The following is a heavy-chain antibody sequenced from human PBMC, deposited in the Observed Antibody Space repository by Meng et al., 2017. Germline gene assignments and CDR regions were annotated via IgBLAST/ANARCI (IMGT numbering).Heavy chain of an antibody. Sequence: VRAVEAGGVGVQRWGPLRLSWAASGVPCSSYGMHWVRQAPGKGLEGVAVIWYDGSNKYYADSVKGRFTISRDNSKNTLYLQMNSLRAEDTAMYYCARVVYSSGWSFDYWGQGTLVTVSS. CDR2: IWYDGSNK. D-gene: IGHD6-19*01. V-gene: IGHV3-33*01. J-gene: IGHJ4*02. CDR3: ARVVYSSGWSFDY. CDR1: GVPCSSYG.